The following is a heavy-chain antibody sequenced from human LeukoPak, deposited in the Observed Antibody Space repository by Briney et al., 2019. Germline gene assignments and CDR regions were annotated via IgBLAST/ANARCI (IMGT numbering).Heavy chain of an antibody. D-gene: IGHD1-1*01. CDR2: INPNSGGT. V-gene: IGHV1-2*02. J-gene: IGHJ6*03. CDR3: ARGPRRTYYYYYYMDV. Sequence: ASVKVSCKASGYTFTGYYMHWVRQAPGQGLEWMGWINPNSGGTNYAQKFQGRVTMTRDTSISTAYMELSRLRSDDTAVYYCARGPRRTYYYYYYMDVWGKGTTVTVSS. CDR1: GYTFTGYY.